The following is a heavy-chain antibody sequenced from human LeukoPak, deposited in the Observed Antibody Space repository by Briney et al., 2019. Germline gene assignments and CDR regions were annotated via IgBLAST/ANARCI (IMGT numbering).Heavy chain of an antibody. Sequence: GGSLRLSCAASGFTFSNYAMSWVRQAPGKGLEWVSGISGSGGSTHYADSVKGRFTISRDNSKNTLYLQMNSLRAEDTAVYYCAKCNRYYYDSSGYSAAGYWGQGTLGTISS. CDR2: ISGSGGST. CDR3: AKCNRYYYDSSGYSAAGY. D-gene: IGHD3-22*01. J-gene: IGHJ4*02. V-gene: IGHV3-23*01. CDR1: GFTFSNYA.